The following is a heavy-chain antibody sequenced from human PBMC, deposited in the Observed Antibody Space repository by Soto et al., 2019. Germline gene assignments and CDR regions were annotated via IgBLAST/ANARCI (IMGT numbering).Heavy chain of an antibody. Sequence: QVQLQASGPGLVKPSGTLSLTCAVSGGSISSSNWWSWVRQPPGKGLEWIGEIYPSGSTNYNPSRKSRLTISVDKSKNQCSLKLSSVTAADTAVYYCASVRGGYYYAMDVWGQGTTVTVSS. CDR2: IYPSGST. CDR1: GGSISSSNW. J-gene: IGHJ6*02. CDR3: ASVRGGYYYAMDV. D-gene: IGHD3-10*02. V-gene: IGHV4-4*02.